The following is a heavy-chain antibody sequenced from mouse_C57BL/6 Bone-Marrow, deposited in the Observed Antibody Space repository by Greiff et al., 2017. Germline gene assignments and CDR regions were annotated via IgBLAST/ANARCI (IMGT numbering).Heavy chain of an antibody. J-gene: IGHJ2*01. D-gene: IGHD2-4*01. CDR2: IDPSDSYT. CDR3: ARCDYTVDY. CDR1: GYTFTSYW. V-gene: IGHV1-69*01. Sequence: QVQLQQPGAELVMPGASVKLSCKASGYTFTSYWMHLVKQRPGQGLEWIGEIDPSDSYTNYNQKFKGKSTLTVDKSSSTAYMQLSSLTSEDSAVYYCARCDYTVDYWGQGTTLTVAS.